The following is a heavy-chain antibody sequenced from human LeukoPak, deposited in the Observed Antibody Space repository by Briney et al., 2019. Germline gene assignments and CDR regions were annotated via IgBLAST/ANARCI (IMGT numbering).Heavy chain of an antibody. D-gene: IGHD3-22*01. CDR1: GGSISSGDYY. V-gene: IGHV4-30-4*01. Sequence: SETLSLTCTVSGGSISSGDYYWSWIRQPPGKGLEWIGYIYYSGSTYYNPSLKSRVTISVDTSKNQFSLKLSSVTAADTAVYYCARTYDSSGYYSLDYWGQGTLVTVSS. CDR3: ARTYDSSGYYSLDY. CDR2: IYYSGST. J-gene: IGHJ4*02.